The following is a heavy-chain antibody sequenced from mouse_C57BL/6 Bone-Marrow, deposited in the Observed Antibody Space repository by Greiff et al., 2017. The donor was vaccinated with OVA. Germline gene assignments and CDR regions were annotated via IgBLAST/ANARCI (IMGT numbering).Heavy chain of an antibody. J-gene: IGHJ3*01. CDR1: GYTFTSYG. D-gene: IGHD1-1*01. V-gene: IGHV1-81*01. Sequence: VQLQQSGAALARPGASVKLSCKASGYTFTSYGISWVKQRTGQGLEWIGEIYPRSGNTYYNEKFKGKATLTADKSSSTAYMELRSLTSEDSAVYFCARGLSSPWFAYWGQGTLVTVSA. CDR2: IYPRSGNT. CDR3: ARGLSSPWFAY.